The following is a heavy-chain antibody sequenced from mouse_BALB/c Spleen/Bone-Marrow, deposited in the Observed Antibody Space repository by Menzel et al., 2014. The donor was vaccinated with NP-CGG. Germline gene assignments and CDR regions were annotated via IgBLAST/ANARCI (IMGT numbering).Heavy chain of an antibody. D-gene: IGHD2-1*01. V-gene: IGHV7-3*02. CDR1: GFTFTDYY. CDR2: IRNKANGYTT. CDR3: ARDIKENYNWYFDV. J-gene: IGHJ1*01. Sequence: EVMLVESGGGLVQPGGSLRLSCATSGFTFTDYYMSWVRQPPGKALEWLGFIRNKANGYTTEYSASVKGRFTISRDNSHRILYLHKSTLRAEDSVPYFCARDIKENYNWYFDVWGAQTTLTVSS.